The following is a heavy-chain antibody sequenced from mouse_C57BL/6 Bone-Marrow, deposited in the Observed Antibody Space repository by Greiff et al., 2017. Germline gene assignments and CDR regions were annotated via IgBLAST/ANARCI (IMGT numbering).Heavy chain of an antibody. V-gene: IGHV1-85*01. Sequence: QVQLQQSGPELVKPGASVKLSCKASGYTFTSYDINWVKQRPGQGLEWIGWIYPRDGSTKYNEKFKGKATLTVDTSSSTAYMELHSLTSDDSAVYFCARLGGYYPPWFAYWGQGTLVTVSA. J-gene: IGHJ3*01. CDR3: ARLGGYYPPWFAY. CDR1: GYTFTSYD. D-gene: IGHD2-3*01. CDR2: IYPRDGST.